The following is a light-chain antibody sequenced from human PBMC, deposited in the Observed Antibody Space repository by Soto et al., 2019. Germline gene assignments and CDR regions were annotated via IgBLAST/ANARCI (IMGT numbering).Light chain of an antibody. Sequence: DIQMTQSPSSLSAPVGGRVTITCRASQGIRRDLGWYQQKPGKAPTRLIYAVSSLHSGVPSRFSGSGSGTDITLTISSLQPEDSAPYYCLQHNSYPLTFGGGTEVEIK. V-gene: IGKV1-17*01. J-gene: IGKJ4*01. CDR1: QGIRRD. CDR2: AVS. CDR3: LQHNSYPLT.